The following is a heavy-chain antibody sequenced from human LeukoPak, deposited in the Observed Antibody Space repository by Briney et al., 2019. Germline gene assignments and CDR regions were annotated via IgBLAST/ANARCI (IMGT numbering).Heavy chain of an antibody. CDR1: GGTFSSYA. Sequence: SVKVSCKASGGTFSSYAISWVRQAPGQGLEWMGGIIPIFGTANYAQKFQGRVTMTRDTSTSTVYMELSSLRSEDTAVYYCASSIVATAARYWGQGTLVTVSS. J-gene: IGHJ4*02. D-gene: IGHD5-12*01. CDR2: IIPIFGTA. V-gene: IGHV1-69*05. CDR3: ASSIVATAARY.